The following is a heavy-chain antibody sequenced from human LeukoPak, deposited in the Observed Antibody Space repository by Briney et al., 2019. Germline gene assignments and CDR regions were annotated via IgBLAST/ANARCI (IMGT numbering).Heavy chain of an antibody. V-gene: IGHV3-23*01. CDR1: GFAFSSYA. CDR3: AKARGYCSGDTCYYFDY. Sequence: GGSLRLSCAASGFAFSSYAMSWVRQAPGKGLEWVSGKSGSGGSIHYADSVKGRFTISRDNSENTLYLQMNSLRAEDTAVYYCAKARGYCSGDTCYYFDYWGQGTLVTVSS. J-gene: IGHJ4*02. D-gene: IGHD2-15*01. CDR2: KSGSGGSI.